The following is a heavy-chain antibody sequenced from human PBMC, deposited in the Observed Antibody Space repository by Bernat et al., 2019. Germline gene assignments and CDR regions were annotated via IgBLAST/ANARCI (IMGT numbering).Heavy chain of an antibody. CDR3: ARGLGGF. CDR1: GFTFSTYW. J-gene: IGHJ4*02. Sequence: EVQLVESGGGLVQPGGSLRLSCSASGFTFSTYWMIWVRQAPGKGLEWVANIKHDGSEKYYVDSVKGRFSISRDNAKNTLYMQMNSLRGEETAVYYCARGLGGFWGQGTLVTVSS. V-gene: IGHV3-7*03. CDR2: IKHDGSEK.